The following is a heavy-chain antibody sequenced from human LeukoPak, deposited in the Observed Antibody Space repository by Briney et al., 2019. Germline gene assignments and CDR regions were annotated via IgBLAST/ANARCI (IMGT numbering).Heavy chain of an antibody. Sequence: SQTLSLTCTVSGGSINSGDYYWNWIRQPPGKGLGWIGYIYYSGSTYYNPSLKSRVTISVDTSKNQFSLKMSSVTAAETAVYYCARGITRRRTFDIWGQGTMVTVSS. J-gene: IGHJ3*02. CDR2: IYYSGST. D-gene: IGHD3-10*01. CDR1: GGSINSGDYY. CDR3: ARGITRRRTFDI. V-gene: IGHV4-30-4*01.